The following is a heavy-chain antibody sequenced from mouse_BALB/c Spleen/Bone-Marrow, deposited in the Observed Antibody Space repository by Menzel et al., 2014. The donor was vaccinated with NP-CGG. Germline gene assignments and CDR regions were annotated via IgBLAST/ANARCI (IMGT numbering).Heavy chain of an antibody. D-gene: IGHD2-1*01. CDR2: INPDSSTI. J-gene: IGHJ2*01. CDR1: GFGFSRYW. CDR3: ARQGYYGKGDY. V-gene: IGHV4-1*02. Sequence: VQLKESGGGLVQPGGSLKLSCAASGFGFSRYWMSWVRQAPGKGLEWIGEINPDSSTINYTPSLKDKFIISRDNAKNTLYLQMSKVRSEDTALYYCARQGYYGKGDYWGQGTTLTVSS.